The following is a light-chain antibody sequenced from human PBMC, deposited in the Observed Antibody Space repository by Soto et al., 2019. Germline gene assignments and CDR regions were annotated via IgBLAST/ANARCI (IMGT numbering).Light chain of an antibody. V-gene: IGLV2-14*01. CDR2: EVR. CDR1: SSDVGAYNY. CDR3: SSYPQV. J-gene: IGLJ3*02. Sequence: QSALTQPASVSGSPGQSITISCTGTSSDVGAYNYVSWYQQYPGKAPKVIIFEVRKRPSGVSNRFSDSKSGDTASLTISGLQAEDEADYYCSSYPQVFGGGTKLTVL.